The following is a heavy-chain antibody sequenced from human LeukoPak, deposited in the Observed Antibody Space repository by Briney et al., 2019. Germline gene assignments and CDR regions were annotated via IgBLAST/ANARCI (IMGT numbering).Heavy chain of an antibody. CDR3: ARDRYYDTSGNYFDS. Sequence: GASVKVSCKASGYTLSSYGFSWVRQAPGQGLEWMGWISGYNGNTNYAQNHQGRVTMTTDTSTTTAYMELRSLRSDDTAVYYCARDRYYDTSGNYFDSWGQGTLVTVSS. CDR1: GYTLSSYG. V-gene: IGHV1-18*01. D-gene: IGHD3-22*01. J-gene: IGHJ4*02. CDR2: ISGYNGNT.